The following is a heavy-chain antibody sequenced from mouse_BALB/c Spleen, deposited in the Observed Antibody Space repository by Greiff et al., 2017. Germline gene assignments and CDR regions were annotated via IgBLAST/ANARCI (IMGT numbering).Heavy chain of an antibody. CDR2: IRSKSNNYAT. V-gene: IGHV10-1*02. CDR3: VRHGLRGGVYAMDY. D-gene: IGHD2-4*01. Sequence: VQLKESGGGLVQPKGSLKLSCAASGFTFNTYAMNWVRQAPGKGLEWVARIRSKSNNYATYYADSVKDRFTISRDDSQSMLYLQMNNLKTEDTAMDYCVRHGLRGGVYAMDYWGQGTSVTVSS. J-gene: IGHJ4*01. CDR1: GFTFNTYA.